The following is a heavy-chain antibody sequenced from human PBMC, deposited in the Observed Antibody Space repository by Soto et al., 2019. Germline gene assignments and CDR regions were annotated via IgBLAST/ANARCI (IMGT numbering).Heavy chain of an antibody. CDR2: IYHSGST. CDR1: GGSISSSNW. J-gene: IGHJ3*02. Sequence: PSETLSLTSAVSGGSISSSNWWSWVRQPPGQGPKWIGEIYHSGSTNYNPSLKSRVTISVDKSKNQFSLKLSSVTAADTDVYYCASKPSHADAFVIWTQGTIVTVS. CDR3: ASKPSHADAFVI. V-gene: IGHV4-4*02. D-gene: IGHD2-2*01.